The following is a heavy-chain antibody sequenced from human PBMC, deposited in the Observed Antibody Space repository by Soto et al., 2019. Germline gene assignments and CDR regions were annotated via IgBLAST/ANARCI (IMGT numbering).Heavy chain of an antibody. V-gene: IGHV1-69*01. Sequence: QVQLEQSGAEVKQPGSSVRVSCKTSGGTFSTYAINWVRQAPGQGLEWMGAIIPLFGTADYSQKFQGRVTITADESTSTAYTELGSLRSDHTAVYFCARPKGTYSSGYYYFDFWGQGTLVTVSS. D-gene: IGHD6-19*01. CDR2: IIPLFGTA. CDR3: ARPKGTYSSGYYYFDF. J-gene: IGHJ4*02. CDR1: GGTFSTYA.